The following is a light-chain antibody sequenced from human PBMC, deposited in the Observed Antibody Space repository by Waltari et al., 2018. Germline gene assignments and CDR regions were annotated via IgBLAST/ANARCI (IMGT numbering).Light chain of an antibody. V-gene: IGLV2-14*03. Sequence: QSALTQPASVSGSPGQSITISCTGTSSDVGGYHYVSWYQQYPGKAPKLMIYDVSYRPSGVSNRFSGSKSGNTASLTISGLQAEDEADYYCSSYRSSSPYVFGTGTKVTVL. CDR3: SSYRSSSPYV. CDR1: SSDVGGYHY. J-gene: IGLJ1*01. CDR2: DVS.